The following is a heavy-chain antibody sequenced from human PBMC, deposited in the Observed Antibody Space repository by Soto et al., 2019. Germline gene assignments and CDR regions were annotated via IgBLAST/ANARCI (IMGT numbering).Heavy chain of an antibody. CDR3: ARDSYPSYPSSNWFDP. CDR2: INPNSGGT. V-gene: IGHV1-2*02. CDR1: GYTFTGYY. Sequence: VASVKVSCKASGYTFTGYYMHWVRQAPGQGPEWMGWINPNSGGTNYAQKFQGRVTMTRDTSISTAYMELSRLRSDDTAVYYCARDSYPSYPSSNWFDPWGQGTLVTVSS. J-gene: IGHJ5*02. D-gene: IGHD3-10*01.